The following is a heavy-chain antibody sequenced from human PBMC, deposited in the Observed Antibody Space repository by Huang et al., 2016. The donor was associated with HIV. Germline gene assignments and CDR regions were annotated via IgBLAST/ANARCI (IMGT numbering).Heavy chain of an antibody. J-gene: IGHJ4*02. V-gene: IGHV1-69*13. CDR3: ARGQLGSYGDYDVLY. D-gene: IGHD4-17*01. CDR2: IIPRFGTP. Sequence: QVQLVQSGAEVKTPGSSVKVSCKASGGTFSKYAISWVRQAPGQGLEWMGGIIPRFGTPNYARKFQGRVTITADESTSTTYVEVSSLRSEDTALYYCARGQLGSYGDYDVLYWGQGTLVTVSS. CDR1: GGTFSKYA.